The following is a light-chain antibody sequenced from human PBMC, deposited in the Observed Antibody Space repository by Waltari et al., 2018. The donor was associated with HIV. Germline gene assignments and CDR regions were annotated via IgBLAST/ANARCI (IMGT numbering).Light chain of an antibody. V-gene: IGLV2-23*01. J-gene: IGLJ3*02. CDR2: EGS. CDR1: SSDVGSYNL. Sequence: QSALTQPVSVSGSPGQSITISCTGTSSDVGSYNLVSWYQQHPGKAPKLMIYEGSKRPSGVSNRFSGSKSGNTASLTISGLQAEDEADYYCCSYAGSSTSWVFGGGTK. CDR3: CSYAGSSTSWV.